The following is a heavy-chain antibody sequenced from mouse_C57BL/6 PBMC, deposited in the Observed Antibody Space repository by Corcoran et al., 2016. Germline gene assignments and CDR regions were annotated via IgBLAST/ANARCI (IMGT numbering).Heavy chain of an antibody. J-gene: IGHJ2*01. CDR1: GYTFTDYY. CDR2: INPNNGGT. D-gene: IGHD2-2*01. Sequence: EVQLQQSGPELVKPGASVKISCKASGYTFTDYYMNWVKQSHGKSLEWIGDINPNNGGTSYNQKFKGKATLTVDKSSSTAYVELRSLTSEDSAVYYCARWGLWLQRPFDYWGQGTTLTVSS. CDR3: ARWGLWLQRPFDY. V-gene: IGHV1-26*01.